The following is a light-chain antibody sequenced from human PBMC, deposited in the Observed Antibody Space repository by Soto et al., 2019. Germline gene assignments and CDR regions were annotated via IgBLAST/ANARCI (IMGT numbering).Light chain of an antibody. CDR3: GTWDSSLSAGV. V-gene: IGLV1-51*02. Sequence: QSVLTQPPSVSAAPGQTFTISCSGSSSNIGNNYVSWYQQLPGTAPKLLIYENNKRPSGIPDRFSGSKSGTSATLGITGLQTGDEADYYCGTWDSSLSAGVFGGGTKVTVL. CDR1: SSNIGNNY. J-gene: IGLJ3*02. CDR2: ENN.